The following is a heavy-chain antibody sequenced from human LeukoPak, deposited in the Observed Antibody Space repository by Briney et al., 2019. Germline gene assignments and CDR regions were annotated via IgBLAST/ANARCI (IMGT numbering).Heavy chain of an antibody. CDR1: GGSFSGYY. Sequence: PSETLSLTCAVYGGSFSGYYWSWIRQPPGKGLEWIGEINHSGSTNYNPSLKSRVTISVDTSKNQFSLKLSSVTAADTAVYYCARDSSGPLYWGQGTLVTVSS. CDR2: INHSGST. J-gene: IGHJ4*02. D-gene: IGHD6-19*01. V-gene: IGHV4-34*01. CDR3: ARDSSGPLY.